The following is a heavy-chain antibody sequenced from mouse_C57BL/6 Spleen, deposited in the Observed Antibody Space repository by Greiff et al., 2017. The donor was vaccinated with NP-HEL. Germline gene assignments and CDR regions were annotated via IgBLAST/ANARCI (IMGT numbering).Heavy chain of an antibody. V-gene: IGHV5-17*01. Sequence: EVKLMESGGGLVKPGGSLKLSCAASGFTFSDYGMHWVRQAPEKGLEWVAYISSGSSTIYYADTVKGRFTISRDNAKNTLFLQMTSLRSEDTAMYYCAKNWDFDYWGQGTTLTVSS. CDR3: AKNWDFDY. J-gene: IGHJ2*01. CDR2: ISSGSSTI. CDR1: GFTFSDYG. D-gene: IGHD4-1*01.